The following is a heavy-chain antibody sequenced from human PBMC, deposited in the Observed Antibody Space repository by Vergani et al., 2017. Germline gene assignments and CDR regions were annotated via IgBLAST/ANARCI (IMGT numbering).Heavy chain of an antibody. CDR1: GFTFSSYG. Sequence: QVQLVESGGGVVQPGRSLRLSCAASGFTFSSYGMHWVRQAPGKGLEWVAVIWYDGSNKYYADSVKGRFTISRDNSKNTLYLQMNSLRAEDTAVYYCAGDGIVATITAWFDPGGQGTLVTVSS. V-gene: IGHV3-33*01. D-gene: IGHD5-12*01. CDR3: AGDGIVATITAWFDP. J-gene: IGHJ5*02. CDR2: IWYDGSNK.